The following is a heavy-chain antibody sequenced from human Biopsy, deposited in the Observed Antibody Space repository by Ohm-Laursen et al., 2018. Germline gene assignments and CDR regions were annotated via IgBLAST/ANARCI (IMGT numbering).Heavy chain of an antibody. CDR2: IWYDGSNK. CDR1: GFTFSSYG. V-gene: IGHV3-33*06. CDR3: AKCMTGGSNYYFHH. J-gene: IGHJ4*02. D-gene: IGHD2-8*01. Sequence: SLRLSCAAPGFTFSSYGMHWVRQAPGKGLEWVAAIWYDGSNKNYADSVKGRFIISRDNSKNTPYLQMNSLRGEDTAVYYCAKCMTGGSNYYFHHCGQGTLVTVSS.